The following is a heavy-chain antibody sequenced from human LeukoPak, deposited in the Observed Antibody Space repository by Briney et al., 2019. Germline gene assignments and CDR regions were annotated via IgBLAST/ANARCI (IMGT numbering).Heavy chain of an antibody. V-gene: IGHV1-18*01. Sequence: ASVKVSCKASGYTFSNYGISWVRQAPGQGLEWVGWIRGDNGNTNYAQKFQGRVTMTTETSTSTAYMELGSLGSDETAVYYCARVDLFTGYYFFDYWGQGTLVTVSS. J-gene: IGHJ4*02. CDR2: IRGDNGNT. CDR1: GYTFSNYG. CDR3: ARVDLFTGYYFFDY. D-gene: IGHD3-9*01.